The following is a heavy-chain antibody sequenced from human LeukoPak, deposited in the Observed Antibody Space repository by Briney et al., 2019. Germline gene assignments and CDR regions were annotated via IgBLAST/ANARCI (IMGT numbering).Heavy chain of an antibody. J-gene: IGHJ4*02. CDR1: GFTFSSYW. CDR2: ISGSGDST. D-gene: IGHD6-13*01. CDR3: ARAIYSSWHSSYYFDY. Sequence: PGGSLRLSCAASGFTFSSYWMHWVRQAPGKGLEWVSAISGSGDSTYYADSVKGRFTVSRDSSKNTLYLQMNSLRAEDTAVYYCARAIYSSWHSSYYFDYWGQGTLVTVSS. V-gene: IGHV3-23*01.